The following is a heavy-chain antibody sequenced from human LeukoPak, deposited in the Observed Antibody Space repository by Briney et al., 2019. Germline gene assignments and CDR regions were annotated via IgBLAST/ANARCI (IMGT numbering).Heavy chain of an antibody. J-gene: IGHJ3*02. V-gene: IGHV3-30*02. CDR2: IRYDGSNK. D-gene: IGHD2-2*01. CDR3: AKDVSAAVYYVDAFDI. CDR1: GFTFTSYG. Sequence: GGSLRLSCAASGFTFTSYGMHWVRQAPGKGPEWVAFIRYDGSNKYYADSVKGRFTISRDNSKNTLYLQMNSLRAEDMAVYYCAKDVSAAVYYVDAFDIWGQGTMVTVSS.